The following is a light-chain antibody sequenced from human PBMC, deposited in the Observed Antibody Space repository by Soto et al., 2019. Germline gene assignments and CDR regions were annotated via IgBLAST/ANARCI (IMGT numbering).Light chain of an antibody. CDR1: QTISSSF. V-gene: IGKV3-20*01. J-gene: IGKJ3*01. Sequence: EIVLTQSPGTLSLSPGERATLSCRASQTISSSFLACHQQKPGQAPSLLIYRASRRAPGIPDRFSGSRSWTDFTLTISRLEPEDFAVYYCHQFDSSPLDTFGPGTKVEIK. CDR2: RAS. CDR3: HQFDSSPLDT.